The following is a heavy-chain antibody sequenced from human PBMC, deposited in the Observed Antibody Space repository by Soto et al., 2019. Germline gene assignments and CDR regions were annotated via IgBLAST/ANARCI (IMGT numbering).Heavy chain of an antibody. Sequence: EVQLVESGGGLVKPGGSLRLSCAASGFTFSNAWMSWVRQAPGKGLEWVGRIKSKTDGGTTDYAAPVKGRFTISRDDSKNMLYLQMNSLKTEDTAVYYCTTLHITMVRGPTPLDYWGQGTLVTVSS. CDR3: TTLHITMVRGPTPLDY. J-gene: IGHJ4*02. D-gene: IGHD3-10*01. CDR1: GFTFSNAW. CDR2: IKSKTDGGTT. V-gene: IGHV3-15*01.